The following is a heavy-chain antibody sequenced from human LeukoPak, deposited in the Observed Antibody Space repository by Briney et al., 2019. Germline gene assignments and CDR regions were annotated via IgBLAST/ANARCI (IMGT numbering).Heavy chain of an antibody. CDR1: GSTFSSHA. D-gene: IGHD6-19*01. Sequence: PGGSLRLSCAASGSTFSSHAMGRVRQAPGKGLEWVSSISASGGSTTYADSVRGRFTLSRDNSKNTVFLQMNSLRAEDTAVYYCAKARLSTGWAYNDYWGPGTLVTVSS. V-gene: IGHV3-23*01. CDR2: ISASGGST. CDR3: AKARLSTGWAYNDY. J-gene: IGHJ4*02.